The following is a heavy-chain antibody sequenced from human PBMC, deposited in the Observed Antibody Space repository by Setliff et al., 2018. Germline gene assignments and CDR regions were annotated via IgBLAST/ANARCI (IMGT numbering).Heavy chain of an antibody. Sequence: SETLSLTCTVSDDSISSRHYYWGWIRQPAGKGLEWLGQIYTSWSTNYHTSLKGRATLSIDASTKQFSLTLTSVTAADTAVYYCARMSGFLYMDVWGKGTTVTVSS. D-gene: IGHD3-3*01. CDR2: IYTSWST. J-gene: IGHJ6*03. CDR3: ARMSGFLYMDV. V-gene: IGHV4-61*09. CDR1: DDSISSRHYY.